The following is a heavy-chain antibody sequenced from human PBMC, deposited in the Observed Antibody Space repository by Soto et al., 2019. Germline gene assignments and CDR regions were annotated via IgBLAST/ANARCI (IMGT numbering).Heavy chain of an antibody. J-gene: IGHJ4*02. CDR3: ARSTAPLDYGGIVDY. V-gene: IGHV4-31*03. Sequence: PSETLSLTCTVSGGSISSGDYYWSWIRQHPGKGLEWIGYIYYSGSTYYNPSLKSRVTISVGTSKNQFSLKLSSVTAADTAVYYCARSTAPLDYGGIVDYWGQGTLVTVSS. D-gene: IGHD4-17*01. CDR1: GGSISSGDYY. CDR2: IYYSGST.